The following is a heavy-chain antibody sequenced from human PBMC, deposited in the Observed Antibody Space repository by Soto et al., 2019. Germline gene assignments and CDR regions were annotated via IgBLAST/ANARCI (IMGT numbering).Heavy chain of an antibody. D-gene: IGHD6-13*01. J-gene: IGHJ4*01. Sequence: GASVMVSLKDSGYSFTDCCMHWVRQVPGQGLEWMGWTNPKSGVTKYPEKFQGRVTMTRDTSIRTAYMELTRLRSDDTAVYYCAREHVLVPLGSSYYWG. CDR1: GYSFTDCC. CDR2: TNPKSGVT. V-gene: IGHV1-2*02. CDR3: AREHVLVPLGSSYY.